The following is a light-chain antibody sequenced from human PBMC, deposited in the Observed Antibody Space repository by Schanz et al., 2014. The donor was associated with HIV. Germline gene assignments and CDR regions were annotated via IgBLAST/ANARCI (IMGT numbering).Light chain of an antibody. V-gene: IGKV3-20*01. CDR2: GAS. CDR1: QSLGGSQ. CDR3: QQYGNSPRT. Sequence: EIEMTQSPATLSVSPGGRATLSCRASQSLGGSQLAWYQHKPGQAPRLLIYGASSRATGIPDRFSGSGSGTDFTLTISRLEPEDFAVYYCQQYGNSPRTFGQGTKVEI. J-gene: IGKJ1*01.